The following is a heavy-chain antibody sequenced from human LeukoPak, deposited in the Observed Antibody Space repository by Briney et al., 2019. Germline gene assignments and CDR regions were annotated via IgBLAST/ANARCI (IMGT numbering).Heavy chain of an antibody. CDR1: GLPIADFA. Sequence: PGGSLRLSCVASGLPIADFAMHWVSQAPGKGLEWVSLISGDGVSTFYADSVKGRFSISRDNSKNSLYLEMNSLRTEDAAMYYCAKESGKFDYWGQGTLVAVSS. CDR3: AKESGKFDY. CDR2: ISGDGVST. J-gene: IGHJ4*02. V-gene: IGHV3-43*02.